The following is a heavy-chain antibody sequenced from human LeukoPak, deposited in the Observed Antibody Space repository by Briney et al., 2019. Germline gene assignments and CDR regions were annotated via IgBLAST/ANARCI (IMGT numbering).Heavy chain of an antibody. CDR1: GGSISSNSYD. CDR3: AGSSGYYEYYFDY. D-gene: IGHD3-22*01. V-gene: IGHV4-39*07. J-gene: IGHJ4*02. Sequence: SETLSLTCSVSGGSISSNSYDWGWIRQPPGKGLEWIGSIYFSGSTYYNSSLKSRVIISLDTSKNQFSLKLSSVTAAATAVYYCAGSSGYYEYYFDYWGQGTLVTVSS. CDR2: IYFSGST.